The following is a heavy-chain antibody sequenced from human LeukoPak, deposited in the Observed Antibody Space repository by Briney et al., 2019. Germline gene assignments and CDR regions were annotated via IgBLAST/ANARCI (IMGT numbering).Heavy chain of an antibody. D-gene: IGHD1-1*01. J-gene: IGHJ4*02. V-gene: IGHV4-61*02. Sequence: SETLSLTCTVSGGSISSGSYYWSWIRQPAGKGLEWIGRIYASGSTNYNPSLKSRVTISVDTSKNQFSLKLSSVTAADTAVYYCARTTYNGPLYFDYWGQGTLVTVSS. CDR2: IYASGST. CDR1: GGSISSGSYY. CDR3: ARTTYNGPLYFDY.